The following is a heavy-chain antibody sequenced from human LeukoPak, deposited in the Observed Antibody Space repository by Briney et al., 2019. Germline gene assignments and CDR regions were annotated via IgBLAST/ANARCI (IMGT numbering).Heavy chain of an antibody. CDR2: IIPIFGTA. D-gene: IGHD6-13*01. J-gene: IGHJ5*02. V-gene: IGHV1-69*13. CDR3: ARGQAAAGIWRFLSQKPVRNWFDP. Sequence: SVKVSCKASGGTFSSYAISWVRQAPGQGLEWMGGIIPIFGTANYAQKFQGRVTITADESTSTAYMELSSLRSEDTAVYYCARGQAAAGIWRFLSQKPVRNWFDPWGQGTLVTVSS. CDR1: GGTFSSYA.